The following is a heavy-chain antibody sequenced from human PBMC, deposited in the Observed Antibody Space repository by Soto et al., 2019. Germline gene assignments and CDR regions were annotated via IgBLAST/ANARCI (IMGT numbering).Heavy chain of an antibody. V-gene: IGHV3-23*01. CDR2: ISGSGGST. CDR3: AKDQGGAYYYYYYGMDV. J-gene: IGHJ6*02. D-gene: IGHD1-26*01. CDR1: GFTFGSYA. Sequence: EVQLLESGGGLVQPGGSLRLSCAASGFTFGSYAMSWVRQAPGKGLEWVSAISGSGGSTYYADSVKGRFTISRDNSKNTLYLQMNSLRAEDTAVYYCAKDQGGAYYYYYYGMDVWGQGTTVTVSS.